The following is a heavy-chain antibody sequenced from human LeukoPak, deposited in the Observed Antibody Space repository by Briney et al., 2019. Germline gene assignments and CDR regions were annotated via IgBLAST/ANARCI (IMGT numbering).Heavy chain of an antibody. CDR3: AREFVGGRSRELGY. V-gene: IGHV1-46*01. D-gene: IGHD3-10*01. Sequence: ALVKVSCKASGYTFTSYYLHWVRQAPGQGLEWMGIINPSGGSPHYAQKSQGRVTMTRDTSTSTVYMELRSLRSADTALYYCAREFVGGRSRELGYWGQGTLVTVSS. CDR2: INPSGGSP. CDR1: GYTFTSYY. J-gene: IGHJ4*02.